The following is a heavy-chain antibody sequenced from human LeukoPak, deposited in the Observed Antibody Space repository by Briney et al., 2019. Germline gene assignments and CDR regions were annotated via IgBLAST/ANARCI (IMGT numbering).Heavy chain of an antibody. D-gene: IGHD6-6*01. CDR2: VYYSGNT. J-gene: IGHJ5*02. CDR1: GGSISSSGSY. CDR3: ARVMAARREDLNWFDP. Sequence: PSETLSLTCTVSGGSISSSGSYWGWLGQPPGKGLEWIGSVYYSGNTYNPSLKSRVTISVDTSKNQFSLNLTSVNAADTAIYYCARVMAARREDLNWFDPWGQGTLVTVSS. V-gene: IGHV4-39*07.